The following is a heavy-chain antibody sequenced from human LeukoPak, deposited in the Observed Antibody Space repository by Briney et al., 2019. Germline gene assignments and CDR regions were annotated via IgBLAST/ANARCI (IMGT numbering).Heavy chain of an antibody. V-gene: IGHV1-69*04. CDR3: ARPRYGYGYAAEVRYYHGMDV. J-gene: IGHJ6*02. CDR2: SITILGIA. D-gene: IGHD5-18*01. CDR1: GGTFSSYA. Sequence: SVKVSCKASGGTFSSYAISWVRQPPGQGLEWMGRSITILGIANYAQKFQGRVTITADKSTNTAYMELNSLRAEDTAVYYCARPRYGYGYAAEVRYYHGMDVWGQGTTVTVSS.